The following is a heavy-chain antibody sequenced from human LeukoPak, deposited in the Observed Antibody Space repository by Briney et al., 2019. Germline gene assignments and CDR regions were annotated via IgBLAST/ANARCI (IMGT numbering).Heavy chain of an antibody. CDR2: IIPIFGTA. V-gene: IGHV1-69*01. J-gene: IGHJ6*02. CDR3: AGDQGEYSGYDYYYYGMDV. CDR1: GGTFSSYA. D-gene: IGHD5-12*01. Sequence: SVKVSCKASGGTFSSYAISWVRQAPGQGLEWMGGIIPIFGTANYAQKFQGRVTITADESTSTAYMELSSLRSEDTAVYYCAGDQGEYSGYDYYYYGMDVWGQGTTVTVSS.